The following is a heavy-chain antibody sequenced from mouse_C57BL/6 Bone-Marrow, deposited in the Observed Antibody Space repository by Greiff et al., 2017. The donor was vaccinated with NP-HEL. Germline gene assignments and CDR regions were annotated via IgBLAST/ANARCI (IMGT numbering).Heavy chain of an antibody. CDR1: GYTFTSYW. V-gene: IGHV1-53*01. J-gene: IGHJ3*01. Sequence: QVQLQQPGTELVKPGASVKLSCKASGYTFTSYWMHWVKQRPGQGLEWIGNINPSNGGTNYNEKFKGKATLTVDKSSSTAYMQLSSLTSEDSAVYYCAIRFAYWGQGTLVTVSA. CDR2: INPSNGGT. CDR3: AIRFAY.